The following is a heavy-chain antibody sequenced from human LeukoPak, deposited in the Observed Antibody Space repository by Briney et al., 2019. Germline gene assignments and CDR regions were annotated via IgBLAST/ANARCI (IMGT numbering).Heavy chain of an antibody. CDR1: GFTFNSYA. CDR3: VKDIRMDPY. CDR2: TSGSGGST. J-gene: IGHJ4*02. D-gene: IGHD1-14*01. V-gene: IGHV3-23*01. Sequence: GGSLRLSCAASGFTFNSYAMNWVRQAPGKGLEWVSTTSGSGGSTYYADSVKGRFTISRDNSKNTLYLEMNGLRAEDTAVYYCVKDIRMDPYWGQGTLVTVSS.